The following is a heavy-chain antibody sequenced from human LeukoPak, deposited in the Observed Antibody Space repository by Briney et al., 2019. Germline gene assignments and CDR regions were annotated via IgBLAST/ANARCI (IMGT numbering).Heavy chain of an antibody. CDR2: LRTPAEGAKYA. J-gene: IGHJ4*02. CDR1: GSSFTDYP. CDR3: ADGIRDAFDY. D-gene: IGHD6-13*01. V-gene: IGHV3-48*02. Sequence: HPGGSLRISCATSGSSFTDYPMHRVRQAPGKGLEWISNLRTPAEGAKYAYYADSVKGRVTISRDDGKNTLYLHMNSLRDDDTFFFHAADGIRDAFDYWGQGILATVSS.